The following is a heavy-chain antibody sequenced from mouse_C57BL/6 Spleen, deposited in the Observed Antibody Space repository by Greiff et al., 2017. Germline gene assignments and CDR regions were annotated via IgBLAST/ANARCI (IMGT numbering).Heavy chain of an antibody. CDR1: GFNIKDYY. J-gene: IGHJ3*01. V-gene: IGHV14-2*01. CDR3: ASLDYYGSSYVWFAY. D-gene: IGHD1-1*01. CDR2: IDPEDGET. Sequence: VQLQQSGAELVKPGASVKLSCTASGFNIKDYYMHWVKQRTEQGLAWIGRIDPEDGETKYAPKFQGKATITADTSSNTAYLQLSSLTSEDTAVYYCASLDYYGSSYVWFAYWGQGTLVTVSA.